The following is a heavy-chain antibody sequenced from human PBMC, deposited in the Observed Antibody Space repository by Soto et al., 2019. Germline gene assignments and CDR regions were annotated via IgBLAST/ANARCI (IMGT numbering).Heavy chain of an antibody. CDR3: AKDTSGWRGWFDP. D-gene: IGHD6-19*01. CDR1: GGSISSGGYS. V-gene: IGHV4-30-2*01. Sequence: ASETLSLTCAVSGGSISSGGYSWSWIRQPPGKGLEWIGYIYHSGSTYYNPSLNSRVTISIDTSKNQFSLKLSSVTAADTVVYYCAKDTSGWRGWFDPWGQGTLVTVSS. J-gene: IGHJ5*02. CDR2: IYHSGST.